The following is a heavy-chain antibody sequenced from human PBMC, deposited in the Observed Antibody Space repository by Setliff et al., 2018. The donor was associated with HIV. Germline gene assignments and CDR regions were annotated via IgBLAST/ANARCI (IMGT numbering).Heavy chain of an antibody. CDR3: ARAYGSGSYYNLGGFDP. J-gene: IGHJ5*02. D-gene: IGHD3-10*01. CDR2: IDPSDSYT. CDR1: GYSFTSYW. V-gene: IGHV5-10-1*01. Sequence: GESLKISCKGSGYSFTSYWISWVRQMPGKGLEWMGRIDPSDSYTNYSPSFQGHVTISIDKSITTACLQWSSLKASDTAMYYCARAYGSGSYYNLGGFDPWGQGTLVTVSS.